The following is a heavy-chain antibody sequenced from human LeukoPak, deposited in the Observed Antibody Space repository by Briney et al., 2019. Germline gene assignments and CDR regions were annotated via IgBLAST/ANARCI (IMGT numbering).Heavy chain of an antibody. Sequence: SETLSLTCTVSGGSVSTHYWNWIRQPPGKGLEWIGYIFYSGSTNYNPSLKTRVTISIDTSKNQFSLKVNSVTAADTAVYYCARLSDIWSGGYFDPWGQGTLVTVSS. D-gene: IGHD3-10*01. CDR2: IFYSGST. CDR3: ARLSDIWSGGYFDP. V-gene: IGHV4-59*08. CDR1: GGSVSTHY. J-gene: IGHJ5*02.